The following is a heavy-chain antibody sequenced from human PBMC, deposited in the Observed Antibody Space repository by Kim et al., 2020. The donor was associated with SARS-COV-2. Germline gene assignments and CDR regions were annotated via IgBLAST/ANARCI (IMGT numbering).Heavy chain of an antibody. D-gene: IGHD3-16*02. CDR3: ARDYDYIWGTYRTNNWFDP. V-gene: IGHV4-34*01. J-gene: IGHJ5*02. Sequence: SETLSLTCAVYGGSFSGYYWSWIRQPPGKGLEWIGEINHSGSTNYNPSLKSRVTISVDTSKNQFSLKLSSVTAADTAVYYCARDYDYIWGTYRTNNWFDPWGQGTLVTVSS. CDR2: INHSGST. CDR1: GGSFSGYY.